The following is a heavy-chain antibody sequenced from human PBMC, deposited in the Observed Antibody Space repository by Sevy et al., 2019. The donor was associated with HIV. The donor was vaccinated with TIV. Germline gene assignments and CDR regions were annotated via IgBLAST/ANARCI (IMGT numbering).Heavy chain of an antibody. D-gene: IGHD6-19*01. CDR1: GFTFSSYS. Sequence: GGSLRLSCVASGFTFSSYSMNWVRQAPGKGLEWVSCISSSSDSSGTLYYADSVKGRLSISRDNAKNSVHLQMTSLRVEDTAVYYCARPDLSGWYFDFWGHGTLVTVSS. V-gene: IGHV3-48*01. CDR2: ISSSSDSSGTL. J-gene: IGHJ4*01. CDR3: ARPDLSGWYFDF.